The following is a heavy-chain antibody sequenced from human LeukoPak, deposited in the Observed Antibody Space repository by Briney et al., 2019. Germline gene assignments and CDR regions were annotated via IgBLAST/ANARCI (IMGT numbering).Heavy chain of an antibody. CDR2: ISSSGSTI. J-gene: IGHJ4*02. D-gene: IGHD6-13*01. CDR1: GFTFSSYE. V-gene: IGHV3-48*03. CDR3: ARVSYSSSWYWSY. Sequence: GGSLRLSCAASGFTFSSYEMNWLRQAPGKGLEWVSYISSSGSTIYYADSVKGRFTISRDNAKNSLYLQMNSLRAEDTAVYYCARVSYSSSWYWSYRGQGTLVTVSS.